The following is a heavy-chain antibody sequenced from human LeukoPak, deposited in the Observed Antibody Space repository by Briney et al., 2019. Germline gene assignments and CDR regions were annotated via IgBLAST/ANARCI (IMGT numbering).Heavy chain of an antibody. CDR2: IYYSGST. CDR3: ARSADRSPEAPDLYYYYGMDV. CDR1: GGSISGYY. J-gene: IGHJ6*02. V-gene: IGHV4-59*08. Sequence: SETLSLTCTVSGGSISGYYWSWIRQPPGKGLEWIGYIYYSGSTNYNPSLKSRVTISVDTSKNQFSLKLSSVTAADTAVYYCARSADRSPEAPDLYYYYGMDVWGQGTTVTVSS. D-gene: IGHD1-14*01.